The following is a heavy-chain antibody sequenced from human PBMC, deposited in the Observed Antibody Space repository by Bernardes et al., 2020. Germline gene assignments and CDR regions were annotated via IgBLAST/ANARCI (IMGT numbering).Heavy chain of an antibody. CDR3: ATAYDSSGYYSHDAFDI. CDR2: FDPEDGET. D-gene: IGHD3-22*01. Sequence: ASMKVSCKVSGYTLTELSMHWVRQAPGKGLEWMGGFDPEDGETIYAQKFQGRVTMTEDTSTDTAYMELSSLRSEDTAVYYCATAYDSSGYYSHDAFDIWGQGTMVTVSS. J-gene: IGHJ3*02. V-gene: IGHV1-24*01. CDR1: GYTLTELS.